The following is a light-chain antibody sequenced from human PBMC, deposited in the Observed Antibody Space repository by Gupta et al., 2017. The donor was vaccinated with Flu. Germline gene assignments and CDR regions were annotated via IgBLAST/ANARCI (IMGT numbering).Light chain of an antibody. CDR3: QQDENLPSSN. V-gene: IGKV1-33*01. Sequence: MQMTQSPSSLSVFVGDRVTISCQASQDIRNYLNWYKQKPRQAPKLLIYDATNWQTGVTSRFSGSGSGKNVTFTSTTRQREDIATSYCQQDENLPSSNFGQGTKLEIK. CDR2: DAT. CDR1: QDIRNY. J-gene: IGKJ2*01.